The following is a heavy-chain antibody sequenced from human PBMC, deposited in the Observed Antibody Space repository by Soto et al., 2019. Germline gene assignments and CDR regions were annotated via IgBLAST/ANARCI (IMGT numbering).Heavy chain of an antibody. D-gene: IGHD3-3*01. CDR3: AREGDYDFWSGSGRYGMDV. CDR2: IIPIFGTA. Sequence: SVKVSCKASGGTFSSYAISWVRQAPGQGLEWMGGIIPIFGTANYAQKFQGRVTITADESTSTAYMELSSLRSEDTAVYYCAREGDYDFWSGSGRYGMDVWGQGTTVTV. J-gene: IGHJ6*02. V-gene: IGHV1-69*13. CDR1: GGTFSSYA.